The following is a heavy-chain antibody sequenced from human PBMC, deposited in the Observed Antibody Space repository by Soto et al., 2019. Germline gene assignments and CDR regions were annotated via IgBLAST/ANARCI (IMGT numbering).Heavy chain of an antibody. CDR3: ARDSPRDIVVVVAANQFDY. CDR1: GFTFSSYA. D-gene: IGHD2-15*01. V-gene: IGHV3-30-3*01. Sequence: GGSLRLSCAASGFTFSSYAMHWVRQAPGKGLEWVAVISYDGSNKYYADSVKGRFTISRDNSKNTLYLQMNSLRAEDTAVYYCARDSPRDIVVVVAANQFDYWGQGTLVTVSS. CDR2: ISYDGSNK. J-gene: IGHJ4*02.